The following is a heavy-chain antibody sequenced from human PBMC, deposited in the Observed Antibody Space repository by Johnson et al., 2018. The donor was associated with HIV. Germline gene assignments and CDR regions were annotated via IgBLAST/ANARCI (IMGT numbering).Heavy chain of an antibody. Sequence: VQLVESGGGLIQSGGSLRLSCAASGFTVSRNYMSWVRQAPGKWLEWVSVIYSDDMTYYADSVKGRFTISRVNSKNTLYLQMTSLRAEDTAVYYCARETRSAAAGHGAFDVWGQGTMVTVSS. CDR1: GFTVSRNY. D-gene: IGHD6-13*01. CDR2: IYSDDMT. J-gene: IGHJ3*01. CDR3: ARETRSAAAGHGAFDV. V-gene: IGHV3-53*01.